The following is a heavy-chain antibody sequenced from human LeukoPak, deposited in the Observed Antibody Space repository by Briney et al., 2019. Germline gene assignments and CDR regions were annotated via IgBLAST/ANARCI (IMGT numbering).Heavy chain of an antibody. CDR2: IYYSGST. V-gene: IGHV4-39*01. J-gene: IGHJ4*02. Sequence: TSETLSLTCTVSGGSISSSSYYWGWIRQPPGKGLEWIGSIYYSGSTYYNPSLKSRVTIYVDTSKNQSSLTLSSVTAADTAVYYCATKLHYFDYWGQGTLVTVSS. D-gene: IGHD4-23*01. CDR3: ATKLHYFDY. CDR1: GGSISSSSYY.